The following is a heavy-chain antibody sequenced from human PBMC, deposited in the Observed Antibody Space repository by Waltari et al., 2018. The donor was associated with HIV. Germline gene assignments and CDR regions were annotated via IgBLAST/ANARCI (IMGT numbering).Heavy chain of an antibody. V-gene: IGHV1-2*06. CDR2: INPNSGGT. CDR3: ARDQGEVGWELLSFDY. CDR1: GYTFTGYY. J-gene: IGHJ4*02. D-gene: IGHD1-26*01. Sequence: QVQLVQSGAEVKKPGASVKVSCKASGYTFTGYYMHWVRQAPGQGLEWMGRINPNSGGTNYAQKFQGRVTMTRDTSISTAYMELSRLRSDDTAVYYCARDQGEVGWELLSFDYWGQGTLVTVSS.